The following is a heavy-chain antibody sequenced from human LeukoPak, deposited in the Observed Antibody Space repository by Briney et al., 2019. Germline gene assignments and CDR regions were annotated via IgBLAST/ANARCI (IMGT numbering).Heavy chain of an antibody. J-gene: IGHJ6*02. CDR2: INPNSGGT. Sequence: ASVKVSCKASGYTFTGCYMHWVRQAPGQGLEWMGRINPNSGGTNYAQKFQGRVTMTRDTSISTAYMELSRLRSDDTAVYYCARRYCSGGSCPSAREVDPAVYYYGMDVWGQGTTVTVSS. CDR3: ARRYCSGGSCPSAREVDPAVYYYGMDV. V-gene: IGHV1-2*06. D-gene: IGHD2-15*01. CDR1: GYTFTGCY.